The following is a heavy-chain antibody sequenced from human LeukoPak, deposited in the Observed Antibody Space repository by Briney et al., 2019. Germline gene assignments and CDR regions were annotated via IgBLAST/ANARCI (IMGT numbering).Heavy chain of an antibody. Sequence: SETLSLTCTVSGGSVSSSSYYWSWIRQPPGKGLEWIGYIYYSGSTNYNPSLKSRVTISVDTSKNQFSLKLSSVTAADTAVYYCATLRRDGLKGYFDYWGQGTLVTVSS. CDR3: ATLRRDGLKGYFDY. D-gene: IGHD5-24*01. CDR2: IYYSGST. V-gene: IGHV4-61*01. CDR1: GGSVSSSSYY. J-gene: IGHJ4*02.